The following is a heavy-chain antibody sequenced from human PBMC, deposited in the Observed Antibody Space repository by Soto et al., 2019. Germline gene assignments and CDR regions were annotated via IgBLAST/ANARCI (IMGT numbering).Heavy chain of an antibody. CDR1: GGTFSSYA. D-gene: IGHD1-7*01. CDR2: IIPIFGTA. J-gene: IGHJ6*02. V-gene: IGHV1-69*01. Sequence: QVQLVQSGAEVKKPGSSVKVSCKASGGTFSSYAISWVRQAPGQGLEWMGGIIPIFGTANYAQKFQGRVTITADESTSTASMEMSSLRSEDTAVYYCARDGALTGTTAYYYYYGMDVWGQGTTVTVSS. CDR3: ARDGALTGTTAYYYYYGMDV.